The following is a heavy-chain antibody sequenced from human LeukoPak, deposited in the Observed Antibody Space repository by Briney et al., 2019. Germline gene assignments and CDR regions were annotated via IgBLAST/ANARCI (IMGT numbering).Heavy chain of an antibody. Sequence: GGSLRLSCAASGFTFSSYAMNWVRQAPGKGLEWVSVISDTGTSGAYTYIADSVKGRFTISRDNSRTMLYLQMNSLRAEDTAVYYCAKEGGARSNRYFQHWGQGTLVTVSS. D-gene: IGHD4/OR15-4a*01. CDR2: ISDTGTSGAYT. CDR1: GFTFSSYA. CDR3: AKEGGARSNRYFQH. J-gene: IGHJ1*01. V-gene: IGHV3-23*01.